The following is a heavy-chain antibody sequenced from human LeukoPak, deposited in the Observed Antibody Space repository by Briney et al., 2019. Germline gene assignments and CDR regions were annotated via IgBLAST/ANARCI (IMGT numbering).Heavy chain of an antibody. V-gene: IGHV3-21*01. D-gene: IGHD1-26*01. CDR1: GFIFSSYS. J-gene: IGHJ3*02. Sequence: GGSLRLSCAASGFIFSSYSMNWVRQAPGKGLEWVAYINVITGYIYYADSLKGRFTISRDNAKKSLFLEMNSLRVEDTAVYYCARDRSGSSSVDDAFDIWGQGIMVTASS. CDR2: INVITGYI. CDR3: ARDRSGSSSVDDAFDI.